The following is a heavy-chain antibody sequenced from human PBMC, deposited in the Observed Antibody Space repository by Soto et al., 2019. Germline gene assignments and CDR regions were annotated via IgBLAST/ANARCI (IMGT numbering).Heavy chain of an antibody. J-gene: IGHJ6*02. CDR2: INPTSGGT. D-gene: IGHD6-19*01. CDR3: ARWGSSGWPYYYGMDV. Sequence: QMQLVQSGAEVKKPGASVKVSCKASGYTFTAYYMHWLRLAPGQGLEWLGWINPTSGGTNYPQKFQGRFTVTRDASINTAYMELSSLRSDDTAVYYCARWGSSGWPYYYGMDVWGQGTTVTVSS. V-gene: IGHV1-2*02. CDR1: GYTFTAYY.